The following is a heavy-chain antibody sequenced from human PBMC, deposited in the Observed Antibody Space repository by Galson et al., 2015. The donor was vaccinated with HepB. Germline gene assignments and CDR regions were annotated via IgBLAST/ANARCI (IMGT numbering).Heavy chain of an antibody. V-gene: IGHV3-30-3*01. CDR3: ARDRWYSSSWYLFFYYYYYGMDV. CDR1: GFTFSSYA. CDR2: ISYDGSNK. J-gene: IGHJ6*02. D-gene: IGHD6-13*01. Sequence: SLRLSCAASGFTFSSYAMHWVRQAPGKGLEWVAVISYDGSNKYYADSVKGRFTISRDNSKNTLYLQMNSLRAEDTAVYYCARDRWYSSSWYLFFYYYYYGMDVWGPGTTVTVSS.